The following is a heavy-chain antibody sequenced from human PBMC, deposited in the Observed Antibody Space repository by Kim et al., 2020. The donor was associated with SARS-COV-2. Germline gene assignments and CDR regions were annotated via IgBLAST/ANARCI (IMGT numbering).Heavy chain of an antibody. V-gene: IGHV4-4*09. CDR2: ST. D-gene: IGHD5-18*01. J-gene: IGHJ5*02. CDR3: ARYSYGWLDP. Sequence: STNYNPSLRSRVTISVDTSKNQFSLKLGSVTAADTAVYYCARYSYGWLDPWGQGTLVTVSS.